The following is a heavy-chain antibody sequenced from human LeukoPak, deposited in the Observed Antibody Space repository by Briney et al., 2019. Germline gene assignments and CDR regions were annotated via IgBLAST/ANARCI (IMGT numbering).Heavy chain of an antibody. D-gene: IGHD3-22*01. CDR2: IYYSGST. V-gene: IGHV4-39*01. Sequence: SETLSLTCTVSGDSISTSSFYWGWIRQPPGKGLEWLGSIYYSGSTYYNPSLKSRVTISVDTSKNQFSLNLYSVTAADAAVFYCARSYYYDYRQIDYWGQGTLVTVSS. J-gene: IGHJ4*02. CDR3: ARSYYYDYRQIDY. CDR1: GDSISTSSFY.